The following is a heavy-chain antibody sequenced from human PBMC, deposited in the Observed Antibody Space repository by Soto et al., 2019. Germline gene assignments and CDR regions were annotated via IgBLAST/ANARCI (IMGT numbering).Heavy chain of an antibody. Sequence: GSLRLSCAASGFTFSSYGMHWVRQAPGKGLEWVAVISYDGSNKYYADSVKGRFTISRDNSKNTLYLQMNSLRAEDTAVYYCAKGVAAARPYYYYGMDVWGQGTTVTVSS. CDR2: ISYDGSNK. CDR3: AKGVAAARPYYYYGMDV. CDR1: GFTFSSYG. D-gene: IGHD6-6*01. V-gene: IGHV3-30*18. J-gene: IGHJ6*02.